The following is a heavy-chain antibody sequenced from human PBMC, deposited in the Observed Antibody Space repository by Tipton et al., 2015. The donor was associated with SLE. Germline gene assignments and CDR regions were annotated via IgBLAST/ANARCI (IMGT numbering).Heavy chain of an antibody. J-gene: IGHJ4*02. CDR2: ISSSSSYI. Sequence: SLRLSCAASGFTFSSYSMNWVRQAPGKGLEWVSSISSSSSYIYYADSVKGRFTISRDNAKNSLYLQMNSLRAEDTAVYYCAKHDSSGAFFYFAYWGQGILVTVSS. V-gene: IGHV3-21*01. CDR3: AKHDSSGAFFYFAY. CDR1: GFTFSSYS. D-gene: IGHD3-22*01.